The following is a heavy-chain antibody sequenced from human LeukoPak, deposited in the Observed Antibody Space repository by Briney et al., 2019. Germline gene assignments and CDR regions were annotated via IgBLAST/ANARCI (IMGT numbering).Heavy chain of an antibody. CDR3: AYSFYYGSGRGYYFDF. CDR1: GFSLTTNGVG. J-gene: IGHJ4*02. V-gene: IGHV2-5*02. CDR2: IYWDDDK. D-gene: IGHD3-10*01. Sequence: SGPTLVEPTQTFTLTCTFSGFSLTTNGVGVGWIRQPPGKSLEWLALIYWDDDKRYSPSLKSRLTTTKDTSKNQVVLTMTNMDPVDTAIYYCAYSFYYGSGRGYYFDFWGRGTQVTVSS.